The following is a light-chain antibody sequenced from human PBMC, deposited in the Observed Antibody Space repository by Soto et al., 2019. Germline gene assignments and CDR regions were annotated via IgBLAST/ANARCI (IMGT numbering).Light chain of an antibody. Sequence: DIQMTHSPSTLSASVGDSVTITCRASQSISILLAWYQQKPGKAPKLLIYDASTLESGVPSRFSGSGSGAEFTLTISSLQPDDFATYYCQRYNGYFGQGTKLEIK. CDR2: DAS. CDR3: QRYNGY. CDR1: QSISIL. V-gene: IGKV1-5*01. J-gene: IGKJ2*01.